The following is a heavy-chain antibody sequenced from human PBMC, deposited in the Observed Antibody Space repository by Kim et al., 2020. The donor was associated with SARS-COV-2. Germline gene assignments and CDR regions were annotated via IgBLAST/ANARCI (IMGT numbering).Heavy chain of an antibody. CDR2: IIPIFGTA. Sequence: SVKVSCKASGGTFSSYAISWVRQAPGQGLEWMGGIIPIFGTANYAQKFQGRVTITAYESTSTAYMEPSSLRSEDTAVYYCARVPSMVHDAFDIWGQGTM. D-gene: IGHD3-10*01. J-gene: IGHJ3*02. CDR1: GGTFSSYA. V-gene: IGHV1-69*13. CDR3: ARVPSMVHDAFDI.